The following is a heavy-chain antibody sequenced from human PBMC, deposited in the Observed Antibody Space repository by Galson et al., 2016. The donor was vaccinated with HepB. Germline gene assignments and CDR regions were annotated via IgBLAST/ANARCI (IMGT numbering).Heavy chain of an antibody. J-gene: IGHJ1*01. Sequence: SLRLSCAASGFTLSSAAMSWVRQAPGKGLEWVSAIHNDGGSTYYADSVKGRFTLSRDNSKNTLYLQMNSLRAEDTALYYCAKDYYGSGSPTSFQPWGQGTLVTVSS. CDR3: AKDYYGSGSPTSFQP. D-gene: IGHD3-10*01. CDR2: IHNDGGST. CDR1: GFTLSSAA. V-gene: IGHV3-23*01.